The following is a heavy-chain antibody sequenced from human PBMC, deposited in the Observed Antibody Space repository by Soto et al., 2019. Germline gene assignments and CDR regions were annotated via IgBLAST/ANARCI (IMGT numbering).Heavy chain of an antibody. J-gene: IGHJ5*02. CDR3: VRDGTKTLRDWFDP. Sequence: PSETLSLTCTVSGASISGFYWSWIRKSAGKGLEWIGRIYATGTTDYNPSLKSRVMMSVDTSKKQFSLKLRSVTAADTAVYYCVRDGTKTLRDWFDPWGPGISVTVS. CDR2: IYATGTT. CDR1: GASISGFY. V-gene: IGHV4-4*07. D-gene: IGHD1-1*01.